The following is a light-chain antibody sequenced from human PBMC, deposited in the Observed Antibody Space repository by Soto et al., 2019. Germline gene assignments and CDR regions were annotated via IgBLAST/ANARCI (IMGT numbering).Light chain of an antibody. CDR3: QQRSNWPPP. Sequence: EIVLTQSPATLSLSPGERATLSCRASQRVSSYLAWYQQTPGQAPRLLIYDASNRATGIPSRFSGSGSGTDFTLTISSLEPEDFALYYCQQRSNWPPPFGGGTKVEIK. V-gene: IGKV3-11*01. CDR2: DAS. J-gene: IGKJ4*01. CDR1: QRVSSY.